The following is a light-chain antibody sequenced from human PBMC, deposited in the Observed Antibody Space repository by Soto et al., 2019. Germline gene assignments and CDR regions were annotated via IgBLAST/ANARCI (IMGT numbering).Light chain of an antibody. CDR2: GAS. CDR1: QSVSSK. Sequence: QSPSTPSLSLSQGATLSLSSSQSVSSKLAWYQQKPGQAPRLLIYGASTRATGIPARFSGSGSGTEFTLTISSLQSEDFAVYYCQQYNNWPPITFGQGTRLEI. J-gene: IGKJ5*01. CDR3: QQYNNWPPIT. V-gene: IGKV3-15*01.